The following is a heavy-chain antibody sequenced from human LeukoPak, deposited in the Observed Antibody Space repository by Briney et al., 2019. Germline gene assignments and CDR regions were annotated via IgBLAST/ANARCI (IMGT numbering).Heavy chain of an antibody. CDR2: IYYSGST. D-gene: IGHD3-9*01. J-gene: IGHJ3*02. CDR3: ARSEYFDWLLFRKGSQAFDI. V-gene: IGHV4-39*01. CDR1: GGSISSSSYY. Sequence: SETLSLTCTVSGGSISSSSYYWGWIRQPPGKGLEWIGSIYYSGSTYYNPSLKSRVTISVDTSKNQFSLKLSSVTAADTAVYYCARSEYFDWLLFRKGSQAFDIWGQGTMVTVSS.